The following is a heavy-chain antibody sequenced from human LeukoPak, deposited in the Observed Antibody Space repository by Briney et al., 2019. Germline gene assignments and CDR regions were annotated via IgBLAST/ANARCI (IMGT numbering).Heavy chain of an antibody. CDR2: IYSGGST. CDR1: GFTVSSNY. CDR3: TKLNNYDDY. V-gene: IGHV3-53*05. Sequence: GGSLRLSCAASGFTVSSNYMSWVRQAPGKGLEWVSVIYSGGSTYYADSVKGRFTISRDNSKNTVYLQMTSLRADDTAVYYCTKLNNYDDYWGHGTQVTVSS. D-gene: IGHD1/OR15-1a*01. J-gene: IGHJ4*01.